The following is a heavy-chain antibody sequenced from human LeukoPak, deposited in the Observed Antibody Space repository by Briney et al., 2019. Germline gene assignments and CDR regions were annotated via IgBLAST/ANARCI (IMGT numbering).Heavy chain of an antibody. CDR2: ISSGSDYL. V-gene: IGHV3-21*01. J-gene: IGHJ4*02. CDR3: ARDLSSGMPGGFDY. CDR1: GFTYRRYS. D-gene: IGHD2-2*01. Sequence: GGSLRLSCVASGFTYRRYSMNWLRQAPGKGLEWVSTISSGSDYLYHADSVRGPFTISRDKARNSLFLQMDDLRAEDTALYYCARDLSSGMPGGFDYWGQGILVTVSS.